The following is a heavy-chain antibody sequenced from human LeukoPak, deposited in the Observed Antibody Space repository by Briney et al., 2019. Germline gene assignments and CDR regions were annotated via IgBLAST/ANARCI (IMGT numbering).Heavy chain of an antibody. CDR3: AKDLYDSSGYREG. J-gene: IGHJ4*02. CDR2: IWYDGSKK. D-gene: IGHD3-22*01. V-gene: IGHV3-33*06. CDR1: GFTFSSNG. Sequence: PGGSLKLSCAASGFTFSSNGMQWVRQAPGKGLEWVALIWYDGSKKYYADSVKGRFTISRDNSKNTLYLQMNSLRAEDTAVYYCAKDLYDSSGYREGWGQGTLVTVSS.